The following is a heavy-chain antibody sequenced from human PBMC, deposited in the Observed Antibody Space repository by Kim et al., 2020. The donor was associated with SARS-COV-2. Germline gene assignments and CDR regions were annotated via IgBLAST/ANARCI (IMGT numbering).Heavy chain of an antibody. J-gene: IGHJ4*02. V-gene: IGHV3-73*01. CDR2: AT. Sequence: ATARAASVKGRFTISRDDSKNTAYLQMNSLRTEDTAVYYCINYYDSSGLNWGQGTLVTVSS. CDR3: INYYDSSGLN. D-gene: IGHD3-22*01.